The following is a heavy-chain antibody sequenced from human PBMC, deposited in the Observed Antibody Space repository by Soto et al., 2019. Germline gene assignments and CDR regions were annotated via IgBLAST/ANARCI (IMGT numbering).Heavy chain of an antibody. CDR3: AKQQGPGTPYYYAMDV. CDR1: GFTFSSYA. CDR2: IRSSGDRT. Sequence: EVQLLESGGGLVQPGGSLRLSCAAYGFTFSSYAMSWVRQAPGKGLEWVSVIRSSGDRTYYADSVKGRFTISRDNSKNTLYMQMNSLRAEDTAVYYCAKQQGPGTPYYYAMDVWGQGTTVTVSS. J-gene: IGHJ6*02. V-gene: IGHV3-23*01. D-gene: IGHD1-1*01.